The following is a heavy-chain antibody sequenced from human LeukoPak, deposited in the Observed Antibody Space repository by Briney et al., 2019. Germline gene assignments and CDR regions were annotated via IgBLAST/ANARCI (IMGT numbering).Heavy chain of an antibody. V-gene: IGHV3-23*01. D-gene: IGHD3-10*02. CDR3: ARDVRSLMDV. Sequence: GGSLRLSCAASGFTFTSYSMNWVRQAPGKGLEWVSTISGGGGSTYYADSVKGRFTISRDNSKNTLYLQVNSLRAEDTAVYYCARDVRSLMDVWGQGTTVTVS. J-gene: IGHJ6*02. CDR2: ISGGGGST. CDR1: GFTFTSYS.